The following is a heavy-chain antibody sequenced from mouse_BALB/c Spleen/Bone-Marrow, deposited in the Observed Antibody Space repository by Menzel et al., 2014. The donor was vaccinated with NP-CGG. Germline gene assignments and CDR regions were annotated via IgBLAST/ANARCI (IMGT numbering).Heavy chain of an antibody. J-gene: IGHJ4*01. CDR1: GYTFTSYY. CDR3: TRWGWVAMDY. Sequence: VQGVESGAELVKPGASVKLSCTASGYTFTSYYMYWVKQRPGQGLEWIGEINPSNGGTNFNEKFKSKATLTVDKSSSTAYMQLSSLTAEDSAVYYCTRWGWVAMDYWGQSTSVTVPT. CDR2: INPSNGGT. D-gene: IGHD2-3*01. V-gene: IGHV1-53*01.